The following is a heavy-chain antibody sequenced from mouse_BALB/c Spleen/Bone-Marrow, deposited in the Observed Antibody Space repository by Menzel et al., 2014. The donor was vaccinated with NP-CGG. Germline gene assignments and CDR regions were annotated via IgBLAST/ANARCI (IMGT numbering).Heavy chain of an antibody. CDR2: IYPSDSYT. Sequence: QVQLQQSGAELVRPGASVKLSCKASGYTFTSYWINWVKQRPGQGLEWIGNIYPSDSYTNYNQKFKDKATLTVDKSSSTAYMQLSSPTSEDSAVYYCTRRGTGNAMDYWGQGTSVTVSP. J-gene: IGHJ4*01. V-gene: IGHV1-69*02. CDR3: TRRGTGNAMDY. D-gene: IGHD3-3*01. CDR1: GYTFTSYW.